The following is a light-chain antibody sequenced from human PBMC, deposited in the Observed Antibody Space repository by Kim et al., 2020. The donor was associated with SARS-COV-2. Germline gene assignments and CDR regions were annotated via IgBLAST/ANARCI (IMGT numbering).Light chain of an antibody. V-gene: IGKV1-6*01. CDR1: QNIRND. J-gene: IGKJ1*01. Sequence: AIQMTQSPSFLYASVGDRVTITCRASQNIRNDLGWYQQKPGNAPKLLIYTASSLQSGVPSRFSGSVSGTDFTLTISSLQPEDFANYYCLQDYNYPWTFGQGTKVDIK. CDR2: TAS. CDR3: LQDYNYPWT.